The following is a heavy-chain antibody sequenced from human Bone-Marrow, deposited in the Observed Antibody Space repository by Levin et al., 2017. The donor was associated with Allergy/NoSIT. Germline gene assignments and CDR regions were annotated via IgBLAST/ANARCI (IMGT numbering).Heavy chain of an antibody. J-gene: IGHJ4*02. CDR1: GFTFSNYA. V-gene: IGHV3-23*01. CDR2: IRSSGGGT. Sequence: ASVKVSCAASGFTFSNYAMSWVRQAPGKGLEWVSGIRSSGGGTFYADSVKGRFTISRDNYKSTLHLQMNSLRADDTAVYYCAKESAAIGIPYFDYWGQGTLVAVSS. D-gene: IGHD6-13*01. CDR3: AKESAAIGIPYFDY.